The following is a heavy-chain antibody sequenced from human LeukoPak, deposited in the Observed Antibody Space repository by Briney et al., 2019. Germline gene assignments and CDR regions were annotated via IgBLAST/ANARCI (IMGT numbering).Heavy chain of an antibody. CDR1: GFTFSSYA. V-gene: IGHV3-64*01. J-gene: IGHJ5*02. CDR2: ISSNGGST. CDR3: ARGPRDNSGYDRGGFDP. D-gene: IGHD5-12*01. Sequence: GGSLRLSCAASGFTFSSYAMHWARQAPGKGLEYVSAISSNGGSTYYANSVKGRFTISRDNSKNTLYLQMGSLRAEDMAVYYCARGPRDNSGYDRGGFDPWGQGTLVTVSS.